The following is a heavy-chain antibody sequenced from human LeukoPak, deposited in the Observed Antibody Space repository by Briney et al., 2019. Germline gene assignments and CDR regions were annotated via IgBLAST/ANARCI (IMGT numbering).Heavy chain of an antibody. J-gene: IGHJ5*02. CDR1: GYTFTNNW. V-gene: IGHV3-7*01. CDR2: INEDGSEK. CDR3: ARGKGWIDP. Sequence: GGSLRLSCAASGYTFTNNWMSWFRQAPGKGLEWVGNINEDGSEKNYVDSVKGRFTISRDNAKNSVYLQMDSLRVEEMAVYYCARGKGWIDPWGQGTLVTVSS.